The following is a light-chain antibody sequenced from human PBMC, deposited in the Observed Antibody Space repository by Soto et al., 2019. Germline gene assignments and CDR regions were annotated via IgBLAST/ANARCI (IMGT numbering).Light chain of an antibody. CDR2: GAS. V-gene: IGKV3-15*01. J-gene: IGKJ2*01. CDR3: HQYNNWPPYT. CDR1: QSVDSN. Sequence: EIVMTQSPATLSVSPGERATLSCRASQSVDSNLAWYQQKPGQAPRLLIYGASNRATGIPARFSGSGSGTEFTLTISSLQSEDFAVYYCHQYNNWPPYTFGQGTKLEIK.